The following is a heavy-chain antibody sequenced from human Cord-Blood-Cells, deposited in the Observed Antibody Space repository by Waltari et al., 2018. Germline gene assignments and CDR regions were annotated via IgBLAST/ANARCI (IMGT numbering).Heavy chain of an antibody. Sequence: QVQLVQSGAEVKKAGSSVKVSCKASGGTFSSSAISWVRPAPGQGLEWMGGIIPIFGTANYAQKFQGRVTITADESTSTAYMELSSLRSEDTAVYYCAREGPLISLQYWFDPWGQGTLVTVSS. CDR2: IIPIFGTA. CDR1: GGTFSSSA. J-gene: IGHJ5*02. CDR3: AREGPLISLQYWFDP. D-gene: IGHD4-4*01. V-gene: IGHV1-69*01.